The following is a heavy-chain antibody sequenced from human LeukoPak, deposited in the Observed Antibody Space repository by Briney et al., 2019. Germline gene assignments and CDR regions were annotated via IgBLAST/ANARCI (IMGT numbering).Heavy chain of an antibody. Sequence: ASMKVSCKASGYTFTGYYMHWVRQAPGQGLEWMGRINPNSGGTNYAQKFQGRVTMTRDTSISTAYMELSRLRSDDTAVYYCARTTYYYDSSGYFLHWGQGTLVTVSS. CDR3: ARTTYYYDSSGYFLH. J-gene: IGHJ4*02. V-gene: IGHV1-2*06. D-gene: IGHD3-22*01. CDR1: GYTFTGYY. CDR2: INPNSGGT.